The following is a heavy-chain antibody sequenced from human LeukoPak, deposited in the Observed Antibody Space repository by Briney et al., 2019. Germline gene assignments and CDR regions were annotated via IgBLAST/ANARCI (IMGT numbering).Heavy chain of an antibody. CDR2: IKQDGSET. CDR3: ARAFIYPTDYFDY. J-gene: IGHJ4*02. Sequence: PGGSLRLSCAASGFTFSNYWMSWVRQAPGKGLEWLAIIKQDGSETYYLDSVKGRFTTSRDNAKYSLYLQMNSLRADDTAVYYCARAFIYPTDYFDYWGQGTLVTVSS. V-gene: IGHV3-7*03. D-gene: IGHD4-17*01. CDR1: GFTFSNYW.